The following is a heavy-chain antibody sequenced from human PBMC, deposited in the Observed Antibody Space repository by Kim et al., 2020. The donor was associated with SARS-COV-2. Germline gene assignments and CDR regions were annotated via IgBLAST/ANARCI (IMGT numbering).Heavy chain of an antibody. CDR1: GGSFSGYY. CDR2: INHSGST. Sequence: SETLSLTCAVYGGSFSGYYWSWIRQPPGKGLEWIGEINHSGSTNYNPSLKSRVTISVDTSKNQFSLKLSSVTAADTAVYYCASGAKYCGGDCYGVGGYYFDYWGQGTLVTVSS. V-gene: IGHV4-34*01. D-gene: IGHD2-21*02. J-gene: IGHJ4*02. CDR3: ASGAKYCGGDCYGVGGYYFDY.